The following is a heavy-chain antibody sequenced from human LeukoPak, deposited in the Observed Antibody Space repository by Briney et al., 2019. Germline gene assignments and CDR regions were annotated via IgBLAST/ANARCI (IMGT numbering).Heavy chain of an antibody. V-gene: IGHV1-2*02. D-gene: IGHD3-22*01. CDR3: ARLMDSSGYYPEYYFDY. CDR2: INPNSGGT. Sequence: ASVKVSCKASGYTFTGYYMHWVRQAPGQGLEWMGWINPNSGGTNYAQKFQGRVTMTRDTSISTAYMELSRLRSDDTAVYYCARLMDSSGYYPEYYFDYWGQGTLVTVSS. CDR1: GYTFTGYY. J-gene: IGHJ4*02.